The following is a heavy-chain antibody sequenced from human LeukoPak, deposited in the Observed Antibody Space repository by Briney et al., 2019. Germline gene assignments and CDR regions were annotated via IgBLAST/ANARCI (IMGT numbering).Heavy chain of an antibody. CDR2: TYYRSKWNN. D-gene: IGHD5-12*01. V-gene: IGHV6-1*01. CDR1: GDSVPSNPAA. J-gene: IGHJ4*02. Sequence: SQTLSLTCAISGDSVPSNPAAWNWIRQSPSKALKWLGRTYYRSKWNNDYAVSVKSRITINPDTSNNQFSLQLSSVTPEDTAVYYCARGSNSGYDYPFDHWGQGTLVTVSS. CDR3: ARGSNSGYDYPFDH.